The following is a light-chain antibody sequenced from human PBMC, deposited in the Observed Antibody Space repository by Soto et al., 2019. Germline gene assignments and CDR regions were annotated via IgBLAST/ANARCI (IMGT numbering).Light chain of an antibody. J-gene: IGLJ2*01. Sequence: QPVLTQSPSASASLGASVKLTCTLSSGHSSYAIAWHQQQPEKGPRYLMKLNSDGSHSKGDGIPDRFSGSSSGAERYLTISSLQAEDADDYSWKTWGTGILVFGGGTKLTVL. CDR1: SGHSSYA. CDR3: KTWGTGILV. CDR2: LNSDGSH. V-gene: IGLV4-69*01.